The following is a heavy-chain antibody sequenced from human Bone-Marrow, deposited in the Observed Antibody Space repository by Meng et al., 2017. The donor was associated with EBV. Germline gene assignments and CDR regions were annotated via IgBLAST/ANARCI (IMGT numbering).Heavy chain of an antibody. D-gene: IGHD6-13*01. CDR3: ARGSYSSSWYYFDY. J-gene: IGHJ4*02. CDR1: GGSISSYY. V-gene: IGHV4-59*01. Sequence: QVQLQESGPGLVKPSETLSLTCTVSGGSISSYYWSWIRQPPGKGLEWIGYIYYNGSTNYNPSLKSRVTISVDTSKNQFSLKLSSVTAADTAVYYCARGSYSSSWYYFDYWGQGTLVTVYS. CDR2: IYYNGST.